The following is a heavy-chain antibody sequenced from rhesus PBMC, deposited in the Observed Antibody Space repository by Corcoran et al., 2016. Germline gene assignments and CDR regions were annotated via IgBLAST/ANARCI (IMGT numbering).Heavy chain of an antibody. Sequence: QVLLQESGPGLVKPSATLSRTCPVSACPMSRNYTGWIRHAPGKGLEWIGYIHGGSGSTSYNPSLKSRVTFSRDTSKNQFSLKLTSVTAADTAVYYCARLVAGSGLDSWGQGVVVTVSS. CDR3: ARLVAGSGLDS. CDR1: ACPMSRNY. D-gene: IGHD6-37*01. V-gene: IGHV4-122*01. J-gene: IGHJ6*01. CDR2: IHGGSGST.